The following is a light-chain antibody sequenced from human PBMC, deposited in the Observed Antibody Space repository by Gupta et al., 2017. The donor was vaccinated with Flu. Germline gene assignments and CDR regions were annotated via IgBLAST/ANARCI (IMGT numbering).Light chain of an antibody. CDR3: GSWDDRLNGGV. CDR1: SSNIGSYD. J-gene: IGLJ3*02. Sequence: VIISCSGSSSNIGSYDVSWYRHLPGTAPNRLISENSRRPSGIPDRFSGSKSGTAATLVISGLQTGDEADYYCGSWDDRLNGGVFGGGTKLTVL. V-gene: IGLV1-51*02. CDR2: ENS.